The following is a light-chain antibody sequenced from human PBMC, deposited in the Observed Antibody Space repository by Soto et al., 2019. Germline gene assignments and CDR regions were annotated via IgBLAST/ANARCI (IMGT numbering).Light chain of an antibody. J-gene: IGLJ1*01. V-gene: IGLV2-11*01. Sequence: QSVLTQPRSVSGSPGQSVTMSCTGTSSDVGGYNYVSWYQQHPGRAPKLMIYDVNKRPSGVPDRFSGSKSGNRASLTISGLQAEDEADYYCCSYAGSYSYVFGPGTKLTVL. CDR2: DVN. CDR3: CSYAGSYSYV. CDR1: SSDVGGYNY.